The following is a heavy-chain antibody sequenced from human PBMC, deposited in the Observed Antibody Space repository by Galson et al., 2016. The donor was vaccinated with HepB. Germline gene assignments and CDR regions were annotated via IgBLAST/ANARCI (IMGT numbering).Heavy chain of an antibody. D-gene: IGHD1-1*01. CDR3: GTGTALDAFDI. CDR2: INHSGST. J-gene: IGHJ3*02. V-gene: IGHV4-34*01. Sequence: SETLSLTCAVYGGSFSGYYWSWIRQPPGKGLEWIGEINHSGSTNYNPSLKSRVTISVDTSKNQFSLKLSSVTAADTAVYYCGTGTALDAFDIWGQGTMVTVPS. CDR1: GGSFSGYY.